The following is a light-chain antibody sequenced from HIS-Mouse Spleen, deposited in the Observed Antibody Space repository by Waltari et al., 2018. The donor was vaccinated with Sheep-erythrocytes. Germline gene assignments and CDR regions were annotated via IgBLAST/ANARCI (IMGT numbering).Light chain of an antibody. Sequence: QSALTQLRSVSGSPGQSVTISCTGTSSDVGAFNYVPWYQQHPGKAPKLMIYDVSKRPSGVPDRFSGSKSGNTASLTISGLQAEDEADYYCCSYAGSYNYVFGTGTKVTVL. V-gene: IGLV2-11*01. CDR2: DVS. CDR3: CSYAGSYNYV. CDR1: SSDVGAFNY. J-gene: IGLJ1*01.